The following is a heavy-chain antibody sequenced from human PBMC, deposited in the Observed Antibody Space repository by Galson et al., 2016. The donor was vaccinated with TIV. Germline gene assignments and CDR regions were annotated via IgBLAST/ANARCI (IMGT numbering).Heavy chain of an antibody. D-gene: IGHD1-26*01. Sequence: TLSLTCNVSGGSISSGGNSWSWIRQHPGKGLEWIGHIYKRDSYNSGSTYYNPSLKNRVSISVDTSKNHFSLRLSSVTAADTAVYYCARWADSGSYYEYFHHWGQGTLVTVSS. CDR3: ARWADSGSYYEYFHH. J-gene: IGHJ1*01. CDR1: GGSISSGGNS. V-gene: IGHV4-31*03. CDR2: IYKRDSYNSGST.